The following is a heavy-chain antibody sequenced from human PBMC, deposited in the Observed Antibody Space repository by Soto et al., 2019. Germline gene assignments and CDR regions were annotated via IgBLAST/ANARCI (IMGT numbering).Heavy chain of an antibody. Sequence: GGSLRLSXAASGFTFSDYYMSWIRQAPGKGLEWVSYISSSSSYTNYADSVKGRFTNSRDNAKNSLYLQMNSLRAEDTAVYYCARDYAVDTAMVYYYYGMDVWGQGTTVTVSS. J-gene: IGHJ6*02. V-gene: IGHV3-11*06. D-gene: IGHD5-18*01. CDR3: ARDYAVDTAMVYYYYGMDV. CDR2: ISSSSSYT. CDR1: GFTFSDYY.